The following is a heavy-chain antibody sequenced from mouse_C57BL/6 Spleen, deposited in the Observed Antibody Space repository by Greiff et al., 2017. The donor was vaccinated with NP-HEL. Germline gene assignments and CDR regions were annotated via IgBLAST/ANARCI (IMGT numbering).Heavy chain of an antibody. CDR2: ISYDGSN. V-gene: IGHV3-6*01. Sequence: EVKLQESGPGLVKPSQSLSLTCSVTGYSITSGYYWNWIRQFPGNKLEWMGYISYDGSNNYNPSLKNRISITRDTSKNQSFLKLNSVTTEDTATYYCARDLDYYGSIPWFAYWGQGTLVTVSA. J-gene: IGHJ3*01. D-gene: IGHD1-1*01. CDR3: ARDLDYYGSIPWFAY. CDR1: GYSITSGYY.